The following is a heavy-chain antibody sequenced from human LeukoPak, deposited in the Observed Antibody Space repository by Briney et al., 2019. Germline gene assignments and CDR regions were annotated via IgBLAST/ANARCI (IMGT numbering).Heavy chain of an antibody. D-gene: IGHD5-18*01. CDR3: AKTNSYGPNTPCDY. CDR1: GFTFSYYA. CDR2: ISGSGGST. Sequence: QSGGSLRLSCAASGFTFSYYAMSWVRQAPGKGLEWVSTISGSGGSTYYADSVKGRFTISRDNPKNTLHLQMNSLRAEDTAVYYCAKTNSYGPNTPCDYWGQGTLVTVSS. J-gene: IGHJ4*02. V-gene: IGHV3-23*01.